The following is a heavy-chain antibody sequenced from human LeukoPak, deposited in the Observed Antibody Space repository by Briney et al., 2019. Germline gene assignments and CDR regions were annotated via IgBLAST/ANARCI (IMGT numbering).Heavy chain of an antibody. D-gene: IGHD2-2*01. CDR3: AKDPSGTRYFDY. CDR1: GFTFSSHA. J-gene: IGHJ4*02. Sequence: GGSLRLSCAASGFTFSSHALSWVRQAPGKGLEWVSSLSGRGYNTYYAASVKGRFTISRDNSKNTVYLQMNSLRAEDTAVYYCAKDPSGTRYFDYWGQGTLVTVSS. V-gene: IGHV3-23*01. CDR2: LSGRGYNT.